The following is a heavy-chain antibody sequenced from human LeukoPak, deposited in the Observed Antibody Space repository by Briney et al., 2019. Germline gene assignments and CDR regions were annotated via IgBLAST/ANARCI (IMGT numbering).Heavy chain of an antibody. CDR2: ISGIGGST. V-gene: IGHV3-23*01. CDR1: GFTFSSYA. J-gene: IGHJ4*02. CDR3: ARANSLGY. D-gene: IGHD2/OR15-2a*01. Sequence: PGGSLRLSCAASGFTFSSYAMSWVRQAPGKGLEWVSAISGIGGSTYYADSVKSRFTISRDNSKNTLYLQMNSLRAQDTAVYYCARANSLGYWGQGTLVTVSS.